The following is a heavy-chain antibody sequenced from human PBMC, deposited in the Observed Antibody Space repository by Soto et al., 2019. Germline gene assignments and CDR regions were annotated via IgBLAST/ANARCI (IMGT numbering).Heavy chain of an antibody. Sequence: GGSLRLSCAASGFSFSTYAMGWVRQAPGKGLKWVSAISSSGGGTYYVDSVKGRFTISRDNSKNTLYLQMNSLRAEDTAVYYFAKNPGYYYDSTGYHFDYWGQGTLVTVSS. V-gene: IGHV3-23*01. J-gene: IGHJ4*02. D-gene: IGHD3-22*01. CDR3: AKNPGYYYDSTGYHFDY. CDR2: ISSSGGGT. CDR1: GFSFSTYA.